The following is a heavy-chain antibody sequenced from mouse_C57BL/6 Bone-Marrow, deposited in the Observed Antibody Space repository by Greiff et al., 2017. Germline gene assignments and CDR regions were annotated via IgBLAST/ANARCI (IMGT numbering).Heavy chain of an antibody. J-gene: IGHJ4*01. V-gene: IGHV1-50*01. CDR3: ASIYYGYGRAMDY. CDR2: IDPSDSYT. D-gene: IGHD2-2*01. CDR1: GYTFTSYW. Sequence: QVQLQQPGAELVKPGASVKLSCKASGYTFTSYWMQWVKQRPGQGLEWIGEIDPSDSYTNYNQKFKGEATLTVDTSSSTAYMQLSSLTSEDSAVYYCASIYYGYGRAMDYWGQGTSVTVSS.